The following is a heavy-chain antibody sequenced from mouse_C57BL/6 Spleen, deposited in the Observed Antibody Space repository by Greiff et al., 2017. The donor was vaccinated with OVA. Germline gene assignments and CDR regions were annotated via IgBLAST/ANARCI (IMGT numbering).Heavy chain of an antibody. D-gene: IGHD1-1*01. V-gene: IGHV1-72*01. CDR2: IDPNSGGT. Sequence: QVHVKQPGAELVKPGASVKLSCKASGYTFTSYWMHWVKQRPGRGLEWIGRIDPNSGGTKYNEKFKSKATLTVDKPSSTAYMQLSSLTSEDSAVYYCARSRYYGSSLYYYAMDYWGQGTSVTVSS. J-gene: IGHJ4*01. CDR3: ARSRYYGSSLYYYAMDY. CDR1: GYTFTSYW.